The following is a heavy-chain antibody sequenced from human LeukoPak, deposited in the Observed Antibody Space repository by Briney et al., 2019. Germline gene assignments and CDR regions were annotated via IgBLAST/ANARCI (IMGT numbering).Heavy chain of an antibody. D-gene: IGHD3-22*01. CDR1: GFTFSSYE. CDR2: IKRDGSEK. CDR3: ARDQNSYYDSSGYDYFDY. V-gene: IGHV3-7*01. J-gene: IGHJ4*02. Sequence: PGGSLRLSCAASGFTFSSYEMNWVRQAPGKGLEWVANIKRDGSEKYYVDSVKGRFTISRDNAKNSLYLQMNSLRAEDTAVYYCARDQNSYYDSSGYDYFDYWGQGTLVTVSS.